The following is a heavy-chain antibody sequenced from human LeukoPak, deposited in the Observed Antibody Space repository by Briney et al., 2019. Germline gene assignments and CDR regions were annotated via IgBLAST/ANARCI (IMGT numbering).Heavy chain of an antibody. CDR3: ARDGSTLRFLEWFY. D-gene: IGHD3-3*01. V-gene: IGHV1-69*05. CDR2: IIPIFGAA. J-gene: IGHJ4*02. CDR1: GGTSSSYG. Sequence: ASVKVSCKASGGTSSSYGISWVRQAPGQGLEWMGGIIPIFGAANYAQKSQGRVTITTDESTRTAYMELSSLRSDDTAVYYCARDGSTLRFLEWFYWGQGTLVTVSS.